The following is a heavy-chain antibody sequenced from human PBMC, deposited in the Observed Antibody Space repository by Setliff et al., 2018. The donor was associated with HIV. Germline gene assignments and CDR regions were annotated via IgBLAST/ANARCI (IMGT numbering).Heavy chain of an antibody. CDR3: ATIRAYYYDSSGQEYFQY. V-gene: IGHV1-24*01. CDR1: GYSLTELS. D-gene: IGHD3-22*01. CDR2: FDPEDGET. Sequence: ASVKVSCKVSGYSLTELSIHWVRQAPGKGLEWMGGFDPEDGETVYAQKLQGRVTMTEDTSTGTAYMELSSLRSEDTAMYYCATIRAYYYDSSGQEYFQYWGHGTLVTVTS. J-gene: IGHJ1*01.